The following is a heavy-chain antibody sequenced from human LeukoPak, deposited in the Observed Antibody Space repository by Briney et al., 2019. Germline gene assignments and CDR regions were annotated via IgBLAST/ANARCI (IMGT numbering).Heavy chain of an antibody. D-gene: IGHD2-2*01. V-gene: IGHV3-7*01. Sequence: GGSLRLSCAASGFTFSSYWMSWVRQAPGKGLEWVANIKQDGSEKYYVDSVKGRFTISKDNAKNSLYLQMNSLRAEDTAVYYCAKDLHGVVPAAKSDWGQGTLVTVSS. CDR1: GFTFSSYW. J-gene: IGHJ4*02. CDR3: AKDLHGVVPAAKSD. CDR2: IKQDGSEK.